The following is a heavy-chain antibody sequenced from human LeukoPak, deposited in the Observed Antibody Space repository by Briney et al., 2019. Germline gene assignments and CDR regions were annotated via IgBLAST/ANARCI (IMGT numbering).Heavy chain of an antibody. V-gene: IGHV3-33*01. CDR3: ARASGPFDY. Sequence: PGRSLRLSCAASGFTFSTYGMHWVRQAPGKGLEWVAVIWNDGSNKYYADSVKGRFTTSRDNSKNTLYLQMNSLRAEDTAVYSCARASGPFDYWGQGPLVTTSS. CDR1: GFTFSTYG. D-gene: IGHD3-10*01. J-gene: IGHJ4*02. CDR2: IWNDGSNK.